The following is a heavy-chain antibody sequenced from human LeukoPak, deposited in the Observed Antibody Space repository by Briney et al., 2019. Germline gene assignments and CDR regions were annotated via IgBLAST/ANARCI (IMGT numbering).Heavy chain of an antibody. D-gene: IGHD1-1*01. CDR1: GYTFTSYY. CDR3: AREVQGYYFDY. J-gene: IGHJ4*02. Sequence: ASVKVSCKASGYTFTSYYMHWVRQAPGQGLEWMGIINPSGGSTSYAQKFQGRVTMTRDMSTSTVYMELSRLRSDDTAVYYCAREVQGYYFDYWGQGTLVTVSS. CDR2: INPSGGST. V-gene: IGHV1-46*01.